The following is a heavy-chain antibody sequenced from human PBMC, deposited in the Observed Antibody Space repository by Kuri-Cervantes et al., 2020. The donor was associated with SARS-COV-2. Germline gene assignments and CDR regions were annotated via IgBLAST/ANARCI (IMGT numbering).Heavy chain of an antibody. CDR3: ARGESIYGSRLYAGGFDY. CDR1: AYNFSGYY. V-gene: IGHV1-2*02. CDR2: INPNSGGT. Sequence: ASVKVSCKASAYNFSGYYLHWVRQAPGQGLECMGWINPNSGGTNFTQKFEGRVTVTRDTSINTAYMDLTRLGSDDTAVYYCARGESIYGSRLYAGGFDYWGQGTLVTVSS. D-gene: IGHD6-13*01. J-gene: IGHJ4*02.